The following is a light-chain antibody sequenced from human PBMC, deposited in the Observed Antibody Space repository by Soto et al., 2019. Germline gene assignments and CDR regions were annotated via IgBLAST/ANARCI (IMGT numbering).Light chain of an antibody. V-gene: IGKV2-24*01. CDR2: KIS. J-gene: IGKJ2*01. CDR1: QSLVHSNGYTY. CDR3: MQGTQFPYT. Sequence: DIVMTQTPLSSPVTLGQPASISCKSSQSLVHSNGYTYLRWVQQRPGQPPRPLIYKISNRFSGVQDRCSGSGAGTDFTLISSRVEAEDVGVYYCMQGTQFPYTFGQGTKLEI.